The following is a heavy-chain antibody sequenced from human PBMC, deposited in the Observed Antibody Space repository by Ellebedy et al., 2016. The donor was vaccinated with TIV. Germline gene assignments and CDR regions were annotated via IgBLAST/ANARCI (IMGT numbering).Heavy chain of an antibody. CDR2: ITPSGGTT. D-gene: IGHD3/OR15-3a*01. CDR1: DFIFGDFS. Sequence: GGSLRLSXSASDFIFGDFSMNWVRQAPGKGLEWVSAITPSGGTTYYADSVKGRFTISRDNSKNTLYLQMNSLRAEDTAVYYCAKDGPYDAFDIWGQGTMVTVSS. J-gene: IGHJ3*02. CDR3: AKDGPYDAFDI. V-gene: IGHV3-23*01.